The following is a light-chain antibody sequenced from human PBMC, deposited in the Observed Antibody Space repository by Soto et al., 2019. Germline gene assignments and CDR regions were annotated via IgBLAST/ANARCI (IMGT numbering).Light chain of an antibody. J-gene: IGLJ3*02. V-gene: IGLV6-57*02. CDR1: SGSIASNY. CDR3: QSFGNGNVV. CDR2: EDN. Sequence: NFMLTQPHSVSESPGQTVTISCTGSSGSIASNYAQWYQQRPGSAPTTVVYEDNQRPSGVSDRFSGSVDSPSNSASLTISGLKTEDEADYYCQSFGNGNVVLGGGTKLTVL.